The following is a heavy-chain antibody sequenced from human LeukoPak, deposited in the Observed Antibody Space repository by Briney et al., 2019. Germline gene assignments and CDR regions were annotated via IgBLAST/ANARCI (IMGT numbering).Heavy chain of an antibody. Sequence: GGSLRLSCVVSGFTLSSRWMMWVRQAPGEGLEWMTNINRDGSEKNYVDSVKGRFTITRDNAENSLSLQIDSLRAEDTALYYCAREVFFQFDLWGQGALVTVSS. CDR3: AREVFFQFDL. V-gene: IGHV3-7*03. CDR1: GFTLSSRW. J-gene: IGHJ4*02. CDR2: INRDGSEK.